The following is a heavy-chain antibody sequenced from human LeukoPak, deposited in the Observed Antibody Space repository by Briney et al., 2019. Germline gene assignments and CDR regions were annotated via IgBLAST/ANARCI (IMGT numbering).Heavy chain of an antibody. Sequence: SETLSLTCAVYGGSFSGYYWSWIRQPPGKGLERIGEINHSGSTNYNPSLKSRVTISVDTSKNQFSLKLSSVTAADTAVYYCARGRPDYYDSSGYYRGYYGMDVWGQGTTVTVSS. J-gene: IGHJ6*02. CDR3: ARGRPDYYDSSGYYRGYYGMDV. V-gene: IGHV4-34*01. CDR1: GGSFSGYY. D-gene: IGHD3-22*01. CDR2: INHSGST.